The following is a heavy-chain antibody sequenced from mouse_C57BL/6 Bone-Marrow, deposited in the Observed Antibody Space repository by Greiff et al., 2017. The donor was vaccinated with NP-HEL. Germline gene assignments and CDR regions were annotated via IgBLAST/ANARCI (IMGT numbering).Heavy chain of an antibody. CDR2: FYPGSGSI. CDR3: ARHEDYYGSSYWYFDV. J-gene: IGHJ1*03. V-gene: IGHV1-62-2*01. Sequence: VQLKESGAELVKPGASVKLSCKASGYTFTEYTIHWVKQRSGQGLEWIGWFYPGSGSIQYNEKFKDKATLTADTSSSTVYMELSRLTSEDAAVYFCARHEDYYGSSYWYFDVWGTGTTVTVSS. CDR1: GYTFTEYT. D-gene: IGHD1-1*01.